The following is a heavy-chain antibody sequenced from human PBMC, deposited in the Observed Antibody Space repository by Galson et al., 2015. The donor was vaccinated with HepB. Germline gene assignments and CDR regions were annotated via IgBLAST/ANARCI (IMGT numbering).Heavy chain of an antibody. D-gene: IGHD3-10*01. Sequence: SVKVSCKASGGTFSSYTISWVRQAPGQGLEWMGRIIPILGIANYAQKFQGRVTITADKSTSTAYMELSSLRSEDPAVYYCARGGFGGNWFDPWGQGTLVTVSS. J-gene: IGHJ5*02. CDR1: GGTFSSYT. CDR3: ARGGFGGNWFDP. CDR2: IIPILGIA. V-gene: IGHV1-69*02.